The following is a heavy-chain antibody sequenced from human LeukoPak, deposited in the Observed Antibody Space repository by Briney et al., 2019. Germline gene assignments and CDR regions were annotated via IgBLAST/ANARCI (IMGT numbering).Heavy chain of an antibody. CDR3: ARLRVSVTTFVYYFYGVDV. D-gene: IGHD4-17*01. J-gene: IGHJ6*02. V-gene: IGHV4-34*01. CDR1: GGSFSGYY. Sequence: PSETLSLTCAVYGGSFSGYYWSWIRQPPGKGLEWIGEINHSGSTNYNPSLKSRVTISVDTSKNQFSLKLSSVTAADTAVYYCARLRVSVTTFVYYFYGVDVWGQGTTVTVSS. CDR2: INHSGST.